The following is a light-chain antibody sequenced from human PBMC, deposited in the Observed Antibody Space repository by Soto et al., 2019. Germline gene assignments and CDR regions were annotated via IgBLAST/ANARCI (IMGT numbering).Light chain of an antibody. CDR1: QSLNARY. Sequence: EIVLTQSPGTLSLSPGERATLSCRASQSLNARYLAWYQVKPGQAPRLLFYGASSRATGIPDRFIGSGSGTDFTLTITGLEPEDFAVYHCQQYGSLSWTFGQGTKVDI. J-gene: IGKJ1*01. CDR2: GAS. V-gene: IGKV3-20*01. CDR3: QQYGSLSWT.